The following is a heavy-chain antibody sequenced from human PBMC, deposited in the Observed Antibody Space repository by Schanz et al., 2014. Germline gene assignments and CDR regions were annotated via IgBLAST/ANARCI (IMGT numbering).Heavy chain of an antibody. CDR2: INSNGGST. J-gene: IGHJ4*02. CDR1: GFTFSSYA. CDR3: TKFETRTGPNY. D-gene: IGHD1-1*01. V-gene: IGHV3-64*01. Sequence: DVQLVESGGGLVQPGGSLSLSCAASGFTFSSYAMHWVRQAPGKGLEYVSTINSNGGSTYYANSVKGRFSISRDNSKNTLYLQMGSLRAEDMAVYYCTKFETRTGPNYWGQGTLVTVSS.